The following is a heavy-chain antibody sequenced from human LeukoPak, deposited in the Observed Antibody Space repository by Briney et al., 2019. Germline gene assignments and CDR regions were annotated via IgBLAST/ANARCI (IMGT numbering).Heavy chain of an antibody. CDR1: GGSISSYY. J-gene: IGHJ6*03. CDR3: ARDDKGAVVTGKVLNYYYYYYMDV. V-gene: IGHV4-59*01. Sequence: SETLSLTCTVSGGSISSYYWSWIRQPPGKGLEWIGYIYYSGSTNYNPSLKSRVTISVDTSKNQFSLKLSSVTAADTAVYYCARDDKGAVVTGKVLNYYYYYYMDVWGKGTTVTVSS. D-gene: IGHD2-21*02. CDR2: IYYSGST.